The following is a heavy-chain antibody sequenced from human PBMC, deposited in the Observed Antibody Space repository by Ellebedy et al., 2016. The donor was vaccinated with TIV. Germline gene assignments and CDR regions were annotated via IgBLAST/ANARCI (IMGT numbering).Heavy chain of an antibody. CDR3: AKTTASSSWQFDY. J-gene: IGHJ4*02. CDR1: GFTFSSYD. Sequence: GESLKISCAASGFTFSSYDMSWVRQAQGKGLEWVSAIRGSGGSTYYADSVKGRFTISRDNSKNTLYLQVNSLRAEDTAVYYCAKTTASSSWQFDYWGQGTLVTVSS. D-gene: IGHD6-13*01. CDR2: IRGSGGST. V-gene: IGHV3-23*01.